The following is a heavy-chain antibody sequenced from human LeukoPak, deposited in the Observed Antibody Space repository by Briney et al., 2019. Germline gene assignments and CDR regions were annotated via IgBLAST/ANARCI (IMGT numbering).Heavy chain of an antibody. Sequence: SETLSLTCAVSGGSISSSNWWSWVRQPPGKGLEWIGEIYHSGSTNYNPSLKSRVTISVDKSKNQFSLKLSSVTAADTAVYYCARVDFWSGYYGGTGPYDYWGQGTLVTVSS. J-gene: IGHJ4*02. CDR1: GGSISSSNW. CDR3: ARVDFWSGYYGGTGPYDY. V-gene: IGHV4-4*02. D-gene: IGHD3-3*01. CDR2: IYHSGST.